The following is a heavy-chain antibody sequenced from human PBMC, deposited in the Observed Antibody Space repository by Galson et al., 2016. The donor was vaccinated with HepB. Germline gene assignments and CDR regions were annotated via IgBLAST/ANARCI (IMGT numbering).Heavy chain of an antibody. D-gene: IGHD2-2*01. Sequence: SLRLSCAGSGFLFRGYGMHWVRQAPGKGLEWVAADSVDGRRKFYSDSVRGRFTISRDNSNNMLFLQMDSLRAEDTAVYYCARDSSPYAAPPDYWGQGALVTVSS. CDR2: DSVDGRRK. V-gene: IGHV3-30*03. CDR3: ARDSSPYAAPPDY. J-gene: IGHJ4*02. CDR1: GFLFRGYG.